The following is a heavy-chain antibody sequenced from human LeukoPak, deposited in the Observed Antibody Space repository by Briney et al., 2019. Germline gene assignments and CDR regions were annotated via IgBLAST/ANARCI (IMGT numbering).Heavy chain of an antibody. V-gene: IGHV3-30*18. J-gene: IGHJ4*02. Sequence: GRSLRLSCAASGFTFSSYGMHWVRQAPGKGLEWVAVISYDGSNKYYADSVKGRFTISRDNSKNTLYLQMNSLGAEDTAVYYCAKGEGSMLFDYWGQGTLVTVSS. D-gene: IGHD2-8*01. CDR3: AKGEGSMLFDY. CDR2: ISYDGSNK. CDR1: GFTFSSYG.